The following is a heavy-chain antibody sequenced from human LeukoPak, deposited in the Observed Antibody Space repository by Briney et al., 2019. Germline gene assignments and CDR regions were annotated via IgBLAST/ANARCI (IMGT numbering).Heavy chain of an antibody. CDR2: VNPNSGDT. J-gene: IGHJ4*02. CDR3: ARDTRPGYDFWSGSDY. Sequence: ASVKVSCKSSGYIFTDYYIHWVRQAPGQGLEWVGWVNPNSGDTNYAQKFQGRVTMTRDTSINTAYMDLSRLYSDDTAVYFCARDTRPGYDFWSGSDYWGQGTLVTVSS. D-gene: IGHD3-3*01. CDR1: GYIFTDYY. V-gene: IGHV1-2*02.